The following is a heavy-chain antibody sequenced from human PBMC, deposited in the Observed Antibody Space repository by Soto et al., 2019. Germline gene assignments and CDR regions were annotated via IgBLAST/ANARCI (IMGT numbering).Heavy chain of an antibody. D-gene: IGHD2-2*02. CDR2: LSHDGSNK. J-gene: IGHJ4*02. CDR1: GFTLSSHG. CDR3: VKENTFADY. Sequence: QVQLVESGGGVVQPGRSLRLSCAASGFTLSSHGMHWVRQAPGKGLEWVAVLSHDGSNKFYAVSVEGRFTISRDDSKNTLYLQMNSLRAEDTAMYYCVKENTFADYWGQGTLVTVSP. V-gene: IGHV3-30*18.